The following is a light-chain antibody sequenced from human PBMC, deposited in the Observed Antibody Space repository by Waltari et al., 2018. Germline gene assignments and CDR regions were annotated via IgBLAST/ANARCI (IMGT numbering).Light chain of an antibody. Sequence: HSALTEPSPISGSPGQSGTSSFPGTSCVIGSFGIFSWYQQHPGNAPNLIICDVSKRPSGVSDRFSGSKSGDTASLTISGLQFEDEADYYCCSYAGNYIWVFGGGTRLTVL. CDR3: CSYAGNYIWV. CDR2: DVS. CDR1: SCVIGSFGI. V-gene: IGLV2-23*02. J-gene: IGLJ3*02.